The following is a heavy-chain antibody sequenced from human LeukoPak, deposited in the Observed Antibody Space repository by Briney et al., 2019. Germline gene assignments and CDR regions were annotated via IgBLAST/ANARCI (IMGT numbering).Heavy chain of an antibody. D-gene: IGHD3-10*01. CDR3: ARGRVPSELMVRGVINVYYFDY. Sequence: SETLSLTCTVSGGSISNYYWTWMRQPPGKGLEWIGYIYDSGSTSTDYNPSLKSRVTISVDTSKNQFSLKLSSVTAADTAVYYCARGRVPSELMVRGVINVYYFDYWGQGTLVTVSS. V-gene: IGHV4-59*12. J-gene: IGHJ4*02. CDR2: IYDSGST. CDR1: GGSISNYY.